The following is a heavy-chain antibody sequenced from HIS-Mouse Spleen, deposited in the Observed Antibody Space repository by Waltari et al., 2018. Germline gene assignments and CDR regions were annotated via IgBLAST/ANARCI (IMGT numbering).Heavy chain of an antibody. CDR3: ARDLELDAFDI. D-gene: IGHD1-1*01. V-gene: IGHV3-74*01. J-gene: IGHJ3*02. Sequence: EVQLVESGGGLVQPGGSLRLSCAASGFTFSSYWMHWVRQAPGKGLVWGSRINRDGSSKSYADSVKGRFTISRDNAKNTLYLQMNSLRAEDTAVYYCARDLELDAFDIWGQGTMVTVSS. CDR2: INRDGSSK. CDR1: GFTFSSYW.